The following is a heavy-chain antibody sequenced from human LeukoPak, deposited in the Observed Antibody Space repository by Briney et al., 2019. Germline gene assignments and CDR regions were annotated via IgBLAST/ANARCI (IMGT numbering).Heavy chain of an antibody. CDR3: ARGEGVGTMYYFDY. V-gene: IGHV4-61*02. D-gene: IGHD1/OR15-1a*01. Sequence: ASETLSLTCTVSGGSISSGSYYWSWIRQPAGKGLEWIGRIYTSGSTNYNPSLKSRVTISVDTSKNQFSLKLSSVTAADTAVYYCARGEGVGTMYYFDYWGQGTLVTVSS. J-gene: IGHJ4*02. CDR1: GGSISSGSYY. CDR2: IYTSGST.